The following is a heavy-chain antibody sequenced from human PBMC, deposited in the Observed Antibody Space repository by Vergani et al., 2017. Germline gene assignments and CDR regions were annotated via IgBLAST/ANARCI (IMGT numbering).Heavy chain of an antibody. V-gene: IGHV5-51*01. Sequence: EVMLVQSGAEVKKPGESLKISCKYSESSFISNEIAWVRQMSGKGLQWLGNINPIDSKVAYSPSFQGQASMSLDKSITTAYLQWRSLKASNTAIFYLTRHVPGGDGACLHFDHWGQGTQVTVSS. CDR2: INPIDSKV. CDR3: TRHVPGGDGACLHFDH. D-gene: IGHD2-21*01. J-gene: IGHJ4*02. CDR1: ESSFISNE.